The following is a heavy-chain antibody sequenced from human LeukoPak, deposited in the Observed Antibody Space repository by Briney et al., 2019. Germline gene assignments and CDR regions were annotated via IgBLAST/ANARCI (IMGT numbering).Heavy chain of an antibody. CDR2: MHPKSGNT. V-gene: IGHV1-8*01. D-gene: IGHD6-19*01. Sequence: ASVKVSCKASGYTFTDYNINWVRQAAGQGLEWMGRMHPKSGNTNYAQKFQGRVTMTRNTSISTAYMELSSLKFDDTAVYYCARVAGTVTGTDRDDWGQGTLVTVSS. CDR1: GYTFTDYN. CDR3: ARVAGTVTGTDRDD. J-gene: IGHJ4*02.